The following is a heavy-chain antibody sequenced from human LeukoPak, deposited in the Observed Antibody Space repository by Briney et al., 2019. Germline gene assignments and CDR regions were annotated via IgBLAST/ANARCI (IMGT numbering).Heavy chain of an antibody. Sequence: PSETLPLACTVSGGSISSSSYYWGWIRQPPGKGLEWIGSIYYSGSTYYNPSLKSRVTISVDTSKNQFSLKLSSVTAADTAVYYCARLMVRGVIMDYWGQGTLVTVSS. V-gene: IGHV4-39*01. J-gene: IGHJ4*02. CDR2: IYYSGST. CDR1: GGSISSSSYY. D-gene: IGHD3-10*01. CDR3: ARLMVRGVIMDY.